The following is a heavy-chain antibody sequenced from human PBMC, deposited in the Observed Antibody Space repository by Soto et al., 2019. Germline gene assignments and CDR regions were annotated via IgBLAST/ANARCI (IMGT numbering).Heavy chain of an antibody. CDR3: ARENGGDLGAFDI. Sequence: GGSLRLSCAASGFTFSSYSMNWVRQAPGKGLEWVSSISSSSSYIYYADSVKGRFTISRDNAKNSLYLQMNSLRAEDTAVYYCARENGGDLGAFDIWGQGTMVTVSS. J-gene: IGHJ3*02. V-gene: IGHV3-21*01. CDR1: GFTFSSYS. CDR2: ISSSSSYI. D-gene: IGHD2-21*02.